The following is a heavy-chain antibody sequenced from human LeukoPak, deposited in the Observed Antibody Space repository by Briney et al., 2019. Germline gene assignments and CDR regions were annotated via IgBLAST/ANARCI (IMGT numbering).Heavy chain of an antibody. D-gene: IGHD1-1*01. CDR3: ARAYWTRDAFDI. CDR1: GGSISSYY. V-gene: IGHV4-59*01. CDR2: IYYSGST. J-gene: IGHJ3*02. Sequence: SETLSLTCTVSGGSISSYYWSWIRQPPGKGLEWIGYIYYSGSTNYNPSLKSRVTISVDTSKNQFSLKLSSVTAADTAVYYCARAYWTRDAFDIWGQGTMVTVSS.